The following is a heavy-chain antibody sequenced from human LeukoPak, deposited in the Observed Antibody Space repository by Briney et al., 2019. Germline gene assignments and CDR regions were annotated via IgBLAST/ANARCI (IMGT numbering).Heavy chain of an antibody. Sequence: GGSLRLSCAASGFTFSSYGMHWVRQAPGKGLEWVAVISYDGSDSYYGDSVKGRFTISRDNSKNTLYLQMNSLRAEDTAVYYCAKDVYRGSGYYFYFDYWGQGTLVTVSS. D-gene: IGHD3-22*01. CDR2: ISYDGSDS. J-gene: IGHJ4*02. V-gene: IGHV3-30*18. CDR1: GFTFSSYG. CDR3: AKDVYRGSGYYFYFDY.